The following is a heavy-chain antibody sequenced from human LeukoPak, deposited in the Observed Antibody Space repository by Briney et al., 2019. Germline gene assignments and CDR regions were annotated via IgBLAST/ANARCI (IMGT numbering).Heavy chain of an antibody. V-gene: IGHV3-23*01. J-gene: IGHJ3*02. CDR1: GFTFSSYA. Sequence: GGSLTLSCTVSGFTFSSYAMSWVRKAPGKGLEWVSAINGSGGSTSYANSVKGRLTISRDNSKNTLYLKMKSLRAEDTAVYYCALPTVGATPDDAVDIWGHGTMVTVSS. D-gene: IGHD1-26*01. CDR3: ALPTVGATPDDAVDI. CDR2: INGSGGST.